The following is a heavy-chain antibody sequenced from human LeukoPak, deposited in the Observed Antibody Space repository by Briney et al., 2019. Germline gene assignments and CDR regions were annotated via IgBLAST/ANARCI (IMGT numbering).Heavy chain of an antibody. J-gene: IGHJ6*02. V-gene: IGHV3-23*01. CDR3: AKEVYDFWSGYYTGLRDYYYYGMDV. CDR2: ITGSGGST. Sequence: PGGSLRLSCAASGFTFSYHAMGWVRQAPGKGLEWVSSITGSGGSTYYADSVKGRFTISRDNSKNTLYLQMNSLRAEDTAVYYCAKEVYDFWSGYYTGLRDYYYYGMDVWGQGTTVTVSS. CDR1: GFTFSYHA. D-gene: IGHD3-3*01.